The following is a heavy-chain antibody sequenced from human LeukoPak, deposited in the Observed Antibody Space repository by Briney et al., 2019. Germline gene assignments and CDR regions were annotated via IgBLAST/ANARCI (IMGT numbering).Heavy chain of an antibody. CDR1: GGSISSGGYY. J-gene: IGHJ4*02. CDR2: IYHSGST. V-gene: IGHV4-30-2*01. D-gene: IGHD2-2*01. CDR3: ARVGYCSSTSCYFPIDY. Sequence: SQTLSLTCTVSGGSISSGGYYWSWIRQPPGKGLEWIGYIYHSGSTYYNPSLKSQVTISVDRPKNQFSLKLSSVTAADTAVYYCARVGYCSSTSCYFPIDYWGQGTLVTVSS.